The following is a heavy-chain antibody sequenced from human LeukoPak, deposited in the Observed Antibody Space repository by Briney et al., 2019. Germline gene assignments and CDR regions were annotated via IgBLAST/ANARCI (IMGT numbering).Heavy chain of an antibody. CDR3: ARLKTPSIAVALDWFDP. Sequence: GGSLRLSCAASGFTFSSYSMNWVRQAPGKGLEWVSSISSSSSYIYYADSVKGRFTISRDNAKNSLYLQMNGLRAEDTAVYYCARLKTPSIAVALDWFDPWGQGSLVTVSS. CDR2: ISSSSSYI. J-gene: IGHJ5*02. V-gene: IGHV3-21*01. D-gene: IGHD6-19*01. CDR1: GFTFSSYS.